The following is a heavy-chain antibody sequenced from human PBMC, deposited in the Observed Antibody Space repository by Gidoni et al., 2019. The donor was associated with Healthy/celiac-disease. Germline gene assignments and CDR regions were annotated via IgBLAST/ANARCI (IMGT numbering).Heavy chain of an antibody. CDR3: ARATQLKERTSVNCSGGSCYPDGY. Sequence: QVQLVQSGAEVKKPGASVKVSCKASGYTFTSYAMHWVRPAPGQRLEWMGWINAGNGNTKYSQKFQGRVTITRDTSASTAYMELSSLRSEDTAVYYCARATQLKERTSVNCSGGSCYPDGYWGQGTLVTVSS. D-gene: IGHD2-15*01. V-gene: IGHV1-3*01. CDR2: INAGNGNT. CDR1: GYTFTSYA. J-gene: IGHJ4*02.